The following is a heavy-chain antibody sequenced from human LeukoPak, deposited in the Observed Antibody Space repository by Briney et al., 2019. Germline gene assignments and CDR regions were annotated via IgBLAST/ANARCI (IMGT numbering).Heavy chain of an antibody. CDR1: GYSFTSYW. CDR2: IYPGDSDT. J-gene: IGHJ4*02. D-gene: IGHD1-26*01. Sequence: KGGESLKISCKGSGYSFTSYWIGWVRQMPGKGLEWMGIIYPGDSDTRYSPSFQGQVTISADKSISTAYLQWSSLKASDTAMYYCARKLVGATTAGKEGFDYWGQGTLVTVSS. V-gene: IGHV5-51*01. CDR3: ARKLVGATTAGKEGFDY.